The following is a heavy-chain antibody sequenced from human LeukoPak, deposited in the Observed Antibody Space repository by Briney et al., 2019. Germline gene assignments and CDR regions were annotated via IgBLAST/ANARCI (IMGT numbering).Heavy chain of an antibody. CDR1: GFTVSSNY. CDR3: ARDPLDYYGSGTFDP. V-gene: IGHV3-66*01. D-gene: IGHD3-10*01. CDR2: IYSGGST. J-gene: IGHJ5*02. Sequence: PGGSLRLSCAASGFTVSSNYMSWVRQAPGKGLEWVSVIYSGGSTYYADSVKGRFTISRDNSKNTLYLQMSSLRAEDTAVYYCARDPLDYYGSGTFDPWGQGTLVTVSS.